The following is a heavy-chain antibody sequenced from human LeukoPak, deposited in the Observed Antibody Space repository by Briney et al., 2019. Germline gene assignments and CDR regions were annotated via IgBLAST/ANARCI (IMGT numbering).Heavy chain of an antibody. V-gene: IGHV3-23*01. CDR2: TSGSGVNS. Sequence: GGSLRLSCAASGFTLRSYDRSWVRQPPGKGLEWVAATSGSGVNSYYADSVRGRFTISRDNSQNTLYLQMDSLRAEDTALYYCAKEYSGYDFDYWGQGTLVTVSS. D-gene: IGHD5-12*01. CDR3: AKEYSGYDFDY. CDR1: GFTLRSYD. J-gene: IGHJ4*02.